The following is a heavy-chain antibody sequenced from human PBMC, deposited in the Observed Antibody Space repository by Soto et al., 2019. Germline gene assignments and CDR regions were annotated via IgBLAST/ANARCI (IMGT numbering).Heavy chain of an antibody. D-gene: IGHD1-1*01. Sequence: VPLVQSGAEVKKPGASVKVSCKASGYIVTSYYMQWVRQAPGQGLDLMGTIETSARSTTYDQNFQGRVTINSDTYTSTVYLELNSMRSEDTAVYDCARSPVPTGTTLYYFDYWGQGPLVTVSS. CDR3: ARSPVPTGTTLYYFDY. V-gene: IGHV1-46*01. CDR2: IETSARST. CDR1: GYIVTSYY. J-gene: IGHJ4*02.